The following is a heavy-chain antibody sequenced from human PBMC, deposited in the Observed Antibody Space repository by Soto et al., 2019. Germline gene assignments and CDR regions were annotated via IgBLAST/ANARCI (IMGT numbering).Heavy chain of an antibody. CDR1: GYTFTSYG. Sequence: ASVKVSCKASGYTFTSYGISWVRQAPGQGLEWMGWISAYNGNTNYAQKLQGRVTMTTDTSTSTAYMELRSLRSDDTSVYYCARAVVVVAAIDAFDIWGQGTMVTVSS. CDR2: ISAYNGNT. CDR3: ARAVVVVAAIDAFDI. D-gene: IGHD2-15*01. J-gene: IGHJ3*02. V-gene: IGHV1-18*01.